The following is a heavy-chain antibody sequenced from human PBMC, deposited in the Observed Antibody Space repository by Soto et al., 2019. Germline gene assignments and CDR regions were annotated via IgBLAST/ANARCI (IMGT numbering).Heavy chain of an antibody. CDR3: EREETWIQLWFGAFDI. Sequence: QVQLVQSGAEVKKPGSSVKVSCKASGGTFSSYAISWVRQAPGQGLEWMGGIIPIFGTANYAQKFQGRVTITADKSTSTAYRELSSLRSEDTAVYYCEREETWIQLWFGAFDIWGQGTMVTVSS. CDR1: GGTFSSYA. CDR2: IIPIFGTA. D-gene: IGHD5-18*01. J-gene: IGHJ3*02. V-gene: IGHV1-69*06.